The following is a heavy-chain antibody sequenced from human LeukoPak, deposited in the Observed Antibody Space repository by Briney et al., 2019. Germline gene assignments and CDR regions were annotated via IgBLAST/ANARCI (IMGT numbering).Heavy chain of an antibody. CDR2: ISTSSSYI. D-gene: IGHD1-7*01. J-gene: IGHJ3*02. Sequence: GGSLRLSCAASRFTFSTYNMNWVRQAPGKGLEWVSFISTSSSYIYYADSEKGRFTISRDNARNSLYLQMNGLRADDTAVYCCARDPGTTQTLHDAFDIWGQGTMVTVSS. V-gene: IGHV3-21*01. CDR1: RFTFSTYN. CDR3: ARDPGTTQTLHDAFDI.